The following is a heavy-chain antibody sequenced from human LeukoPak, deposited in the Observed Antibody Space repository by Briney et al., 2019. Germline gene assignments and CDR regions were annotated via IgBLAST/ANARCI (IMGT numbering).Heavy chain of an antibody. CDR2: INHSGST. Sequence: PSETLSLTCAVYGGSFSGYYWSWIRQPPGKGLEWIGEINHSGSTNYNPSLKSRVTISVDTSKSQFSLKLSSVTAADTAVYYCARKTSIAVAGVDYWGQGTLVTVSS. CDR1: GGSFSGYY. V-gene: IGHV4-34*01. CDR3: ARKTSIAVAGVDY. D-gene: IGHD6-19*01. J-gene: IGHJ4*02.